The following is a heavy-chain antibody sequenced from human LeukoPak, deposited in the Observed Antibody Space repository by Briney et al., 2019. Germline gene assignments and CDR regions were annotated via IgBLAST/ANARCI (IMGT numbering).Heavy chain of an antibody. D-gene: IGHD3-10*01. V-gene: IGHV3-30*02. CDR1: GFSFSSYG. CDR3: AKANRDHLSHYYGVDV. Sequence: GGSLRLSCAASGFSFSSYGMHWLRQAPGKGPESVALIRHDGTETYHADSVKGRFTFSRDDSKSTFYLQMNSLRPEDTAVYYCAKANRDHLSHYYGVDVWGPGTTV. CDR2: IRHDGTET. J-gene: IGHJ6*02.